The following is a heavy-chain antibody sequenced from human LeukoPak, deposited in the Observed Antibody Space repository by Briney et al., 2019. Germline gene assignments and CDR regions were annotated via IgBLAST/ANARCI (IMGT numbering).Heavy chain of an antibody. CDR1: GGSISSYY. CDR3: ARVYCSGGSRYSGHYYYYMDV. V-gene: IGHV4-59*01. Sequence: SETLSPTCTVSGGSISSYYWSWIRQPPGKGLEWIGYIYYSGSTNYNPSLKSRVTISVDTSKNQFSLKLSSVTAADTAVYYCARVYCSGGSRYSGHYYYYMDVWGKGTTVTVSS. CDR2: IYYSGST. D-gene: IGHD2-15*01. J-gene: IGHJ6*03.